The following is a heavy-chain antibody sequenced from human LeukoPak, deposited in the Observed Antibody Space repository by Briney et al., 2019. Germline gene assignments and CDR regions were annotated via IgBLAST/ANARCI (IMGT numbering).Heavy chain of an antibody. Sequence: SETLSLTCAVSGGSISSSNWWSWVRQPPGKGLEWIGEIYHSGSTNYNPSLKSRVTISVDKSKNQFSLKLSSVTAADTAVYYCARGPDCTNGVCFDYYYYGMDVWGQGTTVTVSS. CDR3: ARGPDCTNGVCFDYYYYGMDV. CDR1: GGSISSSNW. V-gene: IGHV4-4*02. J-gene: IGHJ6*02. D-gene: IGHD2-8*01. CDR2: IYHSGST.